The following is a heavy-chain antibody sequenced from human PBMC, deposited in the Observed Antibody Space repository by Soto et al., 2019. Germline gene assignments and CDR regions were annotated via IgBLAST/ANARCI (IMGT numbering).Heavy chain of an antibody. J-gene: IGHJ6*02. CDR3: ARGLRGISFYGMDV. D-gene: IGHD3-16*01. V-gene: IGHV3-33*01. CDR2: IWYDGSNK. Sequence: QVQLVESGGGVVQPGRSLRLSCAASGFTFSLYGMHWVRQAPGKGLERVAVIWYDGSNKFYADSVKGRFTISRDNSKNTLYLQMNSLREEDTAVYYCARGLRGISFYGMDVWGQGTTVIVSS. CDR1: GFTFSLYG.